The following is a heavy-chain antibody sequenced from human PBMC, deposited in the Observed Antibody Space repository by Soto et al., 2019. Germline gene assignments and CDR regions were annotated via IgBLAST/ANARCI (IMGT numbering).Heavy chain of an antibody. J-gene: IGHJ4*02. D-gene: IGHD3-16*01. V-gene: IGHV5-51*01. CDR3: ARHQRDDSSRKIDC. Sequence: GESLKISCQGSGYSFTSNWIGWVRQMPGKGLEWMGIINPADSDIKYSPSFQGQVTISADKSIGTAYLQWSSLKASDTAMYYCARHQRDDSSRKIDCWGQGTLVTVSS. CDR1: GYSFTSNW. CDR2: INPADSDI.